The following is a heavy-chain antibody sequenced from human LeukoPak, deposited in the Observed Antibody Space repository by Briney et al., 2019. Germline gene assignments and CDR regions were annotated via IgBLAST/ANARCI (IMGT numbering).Heavy chain of an antibody. J-gene: IGHJ4*02. V-gene: IGHV5-51*01. CDR1: GYRFADYW. CDR3: ARHIQSSGWRHFDY. D-gene: IGHD6-19*01. CDR2: IYPVDSNT. Sequence: GESLKISCKGSGYRFADYWIGWVRQLPGKGLEWMGIIYPVDSNTGYSPSFQGQVTISADKSIGTAYLQWSSLKASDTAMYYCARHIQSSGWRHFDYWGQGTLVTVSS.